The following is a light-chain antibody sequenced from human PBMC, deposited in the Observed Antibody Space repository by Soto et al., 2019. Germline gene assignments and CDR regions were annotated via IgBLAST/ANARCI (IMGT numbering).Light chain of an antibody. V-gene: IGKV1-39*01. CDR2: SAS. Sequence: DIQITQSPTSLSASVGDGVTISCRASQTISSYLNWYQQQPGKAPKLLIYSASNLQTGVPSRFSGSGFGTDYTLTISSLQPADFATYYCQQTFKTPHTFGQGTKVDIK. CDR1: QTISSY. CDR3: QQTFKTPHT. J-gene: IGKJ2*01.